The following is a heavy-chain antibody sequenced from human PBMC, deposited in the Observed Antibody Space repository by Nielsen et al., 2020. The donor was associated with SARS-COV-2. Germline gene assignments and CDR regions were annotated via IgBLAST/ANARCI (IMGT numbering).Heavy chain of an antibody. Sequence: GGSLRLSCAASGFTFSDDAMTWVRQVPGKGLEWVSSISGSGGSTYYADSVKGRSAISRDNSKSTLYLQLNSLRAEDTAVYYCAKELPEEMATIRAFGYWGQGTLVTVSS. CDR2: ISGSGGST. CDR1: GFTFSDDA. J-gene: IGHJ4*02. D-gene: IGHD5-24*01. V-gene: IGHV3-23*01. CDR3: AKELPEEMATIRAFGY.